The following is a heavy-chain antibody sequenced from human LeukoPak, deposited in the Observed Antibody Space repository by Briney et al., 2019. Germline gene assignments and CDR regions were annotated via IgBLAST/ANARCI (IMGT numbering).Heavy chain of an antibody. CDR3: ARPVEMATSPFDY. J-gene: IGHJ4*02. CDR1: GYTFTGYY. CDR2: IHPNSGDT. D-gene: IGHD5-24*01. V-gene: IGHV1-2*06. Sequence: GASVKVSCKASGYTFTGYYMNWVRQAPGQGLEWMGRIHPNSGDTNYAQKFQGRVTMTRDTSISTAYLQWSSLKASDTAMYYCARPVEMATSPFDYWGQGTLVTVSS.